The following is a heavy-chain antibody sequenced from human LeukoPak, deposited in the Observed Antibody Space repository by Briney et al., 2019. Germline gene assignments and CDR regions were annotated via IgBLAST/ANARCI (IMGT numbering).Heavy chain of an antibody. V-gene: IGHV3-11*06. J-gene: IGHJ4*02. CDR1: GFTFSDYY. CDR3: ARLRRDGYDY. D-gene: IGHD5-24*01. Sequence: GGSLRLSCAASGFTFSDYYMSWIRQAPGKGLEWVSSISSSSSYIYYADSVKGRFTISRDNAKNSLYLQMNSLRAEDTAVYYCARLRRDGYDYWGQGTLVTVSS. CDR2: ISSSSSYI.